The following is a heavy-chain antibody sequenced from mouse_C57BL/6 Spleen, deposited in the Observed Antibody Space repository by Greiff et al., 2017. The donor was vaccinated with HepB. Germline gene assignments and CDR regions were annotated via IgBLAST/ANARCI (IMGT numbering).Heavy chain of an antibody. CDR2: ISSGSSTI. CDR1: GFTFSDYG. Sequence: EVKVEESGGGLVKPGGSLKLSCAASGFTFSDYGMHWVRQAPEKGLEWVAYISSGSSTIYYADTVKGRFTISRDNAKNTLFLQMTSLRSEDTAMYYCARRYYSNLYWYFDVWGTGTTVTVSS. J-gene: IGHJ1*03. CDR3: ARRYYSNLYWYFDV. D-gene: IGHD2-5*01. V-gene: IGHV5-17*01.